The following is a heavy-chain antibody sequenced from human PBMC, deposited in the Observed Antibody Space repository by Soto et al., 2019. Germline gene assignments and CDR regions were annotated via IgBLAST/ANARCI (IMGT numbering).Heavy chain of an antibody. CDR3: ARAYCGGDCYQYYYYYYGMDV. J-gene: IGHJ6*02. Sequence: ETLSLTCTVSGGSISSYYWSWIRQPPGKGLEWIGYIYYSGSTNYNPSLKSRVTISVDTSKNQFSLKLSSVTAADTAVYYCARAYCGGDCYQYYYYYYGMDVWGQGTMVTVSS. D-gene: IGHD2-21*02. V-gene: IGHV4-59*01. CDR2: IYYSGST. CDR1: GGSISSYY.